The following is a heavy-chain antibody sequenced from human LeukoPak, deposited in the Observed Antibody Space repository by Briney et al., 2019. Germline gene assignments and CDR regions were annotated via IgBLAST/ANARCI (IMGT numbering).Heavy chain of an antibody. J-gene: IGHJ5*02. CDR2: IYYSGST. V-gene: IGHV4-59*05. CDR3: ARSFGDRSGYFPQPLSFDP. CDR1: GGSISTYY. D-gene: IGHD3-22*01. Sequence: SETLSLTCTVSGGSISTYYWNWIRQPPGKGLEWIGSIYYSGSTYYNPSLKSRVTISVDTSKNQFSLKLSSVTAADTAVYYCARSFGDRSGYFPQPLSFDPWGQGTLVAVSS.